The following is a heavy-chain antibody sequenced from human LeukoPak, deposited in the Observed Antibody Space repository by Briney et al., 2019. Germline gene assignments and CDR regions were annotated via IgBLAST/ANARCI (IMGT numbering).Heavy chain of an antibody. V-gene: IGHV1-18*01. CDR2: ISAYNGNT. CDR1: GYTFTNYG. Sequence: ASVKVSCKASGYTFTNYGISWVRQAPGQGLEWMGWISAYNGNTNYAQKLQGRVTMTTDTSTSTAYMELKNLRSDDTAVYYCAREGDILTGYYESGPSRDAFDIWGQGTMVTVSS. J-gene: IGHJ3*02. D-gene: IGHD3-9*01. CDR3: AREGDILTGYYESGPSRDAFDI.